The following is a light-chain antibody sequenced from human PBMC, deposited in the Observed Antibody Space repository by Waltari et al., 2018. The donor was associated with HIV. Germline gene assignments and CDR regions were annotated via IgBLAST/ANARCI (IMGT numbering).Light chain of an antibody. J-gene: IGLJ1*01. V-gene: IGLV1-44*01. CDR3: AAWDDRLNGYV. CDR2: SNK. CDR1: ISNIGSHT. Sequence: QSVLTQPPSASGTSGQRVTISCSGSISNIGSHTVNWYQQLPGTAPKLLIYSNKRRPSGVPDRLSGSKSGTSASLAISGLQSEDEADYYCAAWDDRLNGYVFGTGTKVTVL.